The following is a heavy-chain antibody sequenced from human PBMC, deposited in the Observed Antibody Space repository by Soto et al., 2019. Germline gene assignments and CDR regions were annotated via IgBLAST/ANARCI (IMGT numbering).Heavy chain of an antibody. D-gene: IGHD2-8*01. Sequence: SVKVSCKASGGTFSSYTISWVRQAPGQGLEWMGRIIPILGIANYAQKFQGRVTITADKSTSTAYMELSSLRSEDTAVYYCARVFYCTNGVCPKVDYYYMDVWGKGTTVTVSS. CDR3: ARVFYCTNGVCPKVDYYYMDV. J-gene: IGHJ6*03. CDR2: IIPILGIA. V-gene: IGHV1-69*02. CDR1: GGTFSSYT.